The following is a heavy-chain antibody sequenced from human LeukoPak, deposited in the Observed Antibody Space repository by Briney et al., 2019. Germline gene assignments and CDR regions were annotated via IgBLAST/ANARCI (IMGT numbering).Heavy chain of an antibody. V-gene: IGHV1-2*02. D-gene: IGHD3-3*01. J-gene: IGHJ3*02. CDR1: GYTFTGYY. Sequence: ASVKVSCKASGYTFTGYYMHWVRQAPGQGLEWMGWINPNSGGTNYAQKFQGRVTMTRDTSISTAYMELSRLRSDDTAVYYCAREGDFWSGYSHPDAFDIWGQGTMVTVSS. CDR2: INPNSGGT. CDR3: AREGDFWSGYSHPDAFDI.